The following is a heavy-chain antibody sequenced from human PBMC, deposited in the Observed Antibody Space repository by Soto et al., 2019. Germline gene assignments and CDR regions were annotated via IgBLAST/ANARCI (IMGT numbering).Heavy chain of an antibody. Sequence: SETLSLTCTVSGGSISSGGYYWIWIRQHPGKGLEWIGYIYYSGSTYYNPSLKSRVTISVDTSKNQFSLKLSSVTAADTAVYYCARDGIPSPGDYYYGMDVWGQGTTVTVSS. J-gene: IGHJ6*02. CDR1: GGSISSGGYY. CDR3: ARDGIPSPGDYYYGMDV. V-gene: IGHV4-31*03. CDR2: IYYSGST. D-gene: IGHD1-20*01.